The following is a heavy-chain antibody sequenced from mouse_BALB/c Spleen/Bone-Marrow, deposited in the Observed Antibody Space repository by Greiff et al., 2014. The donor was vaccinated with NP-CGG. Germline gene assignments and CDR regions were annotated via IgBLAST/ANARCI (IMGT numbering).Heavy chain of an antibody. CDR2: IDPSSGYS. CDR3: APYDGYYNWYFDV. CDR1: GYTFTSYT. J-gene: IGHJ1*01. V-gene: IGHV1-4*01. Sequence: QVHVKQSGAELARPGASVKMSCKASGYTFTSYTMHWIKQRPGQGLEWIGYIDPSSGYSNYNQEFKDKATLTADISSSTAYMQLSSLTSEDSAVYYCAPYDGYYNWYFDVWGAGTTVTVSS. D-gene: IGHD2-3*01.